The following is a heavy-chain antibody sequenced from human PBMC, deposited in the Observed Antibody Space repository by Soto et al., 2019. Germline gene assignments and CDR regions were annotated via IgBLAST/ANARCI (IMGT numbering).Heavy chain of an antibody. D-gene: IGHD5-12*01. Sequence: GGSLRLSCAASGFTFSSYWMHWVRQDPGKGLVWVSRINSDGRSTSYADTGKGRFTISRDNAKNTLYLQMNSLRAEDTAVYYCASGVIRDGYNYLDPWGQGTLVTVSS. V-gene: IGHV3-74*01. CDR1: GFTFSSYW. J-gene: IGHJ5*02. CDR3: ASGVIRDGYNYLDP. CDR2: INSDGRST.